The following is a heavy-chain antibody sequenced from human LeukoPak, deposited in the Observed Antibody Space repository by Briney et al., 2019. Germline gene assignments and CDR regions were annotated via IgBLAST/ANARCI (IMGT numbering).Heavy chain of an antibody. CDR1: GFTFSDNA. CDR3: ASWGGSYSSGWYDF. J-gene: IGHJ5*01. V-gene: IGHV3-23*01. CDR2: ISRRSDTI. D-gene: IGHD3-22*01. Sequence: HPGGSLRLSCAASGFTFSDNAMTWVRQGPGKGLEWVSHISRRSDTIYYADSVKGRFTISRDNSKNTLYLQMNSLRSEDTAVYYCASWGGSYSSGWYDFWGQGTLVTVSS.